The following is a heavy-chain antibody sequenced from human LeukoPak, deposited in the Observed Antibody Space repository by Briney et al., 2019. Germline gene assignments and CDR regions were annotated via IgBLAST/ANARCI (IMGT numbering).Heavy chain of an antibody. D-gene: IGHD1-26*01. Sequence: ASVKLSCKASGATFSSYAISWVRQAPGQGLEWMGGIIPIFGTANYAQKFQGRVTITADESTSTAYMELSSLRSEDTAVYYCARDLGGSYLRAFDIWGQGTMVTVSS. J-gene: IGHJ3*02. CDR2: IIPIFGTA. CDR3: ARDLGGSYLRAFDI. CDR1: GATFSSYA. V-gene: IGHV1-69*13.